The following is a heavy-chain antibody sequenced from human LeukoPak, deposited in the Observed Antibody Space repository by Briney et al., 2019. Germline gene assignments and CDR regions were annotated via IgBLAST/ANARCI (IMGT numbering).Heavy chain of an antibody. CDR3: ARTHSGPGEGNWFGP. Sequence: SQTLSLTCAVSGGSAVSGGSISSGGYSWSWIRQPPGKGLEWIGYISHSGGTYYNPSLKSRVTISVDRSKNQFSLKLSSVTAADTAVYYCARTHSGPGEGNWFGPWGQGTLVTVSS. J-gene: IGHJ5*02. CDR1: GGSISSGGYS. D-gene: IGHD5-12*01. CDR2: ISHSGGT. V-gene: IGHV4-30-2*01.